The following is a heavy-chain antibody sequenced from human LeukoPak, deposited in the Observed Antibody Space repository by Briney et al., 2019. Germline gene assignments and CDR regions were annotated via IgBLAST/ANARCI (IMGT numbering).Heavy chain of an antibody. D-gene: IGHD3-3*01. CDR2: IIPIFGTA. CDR1: GGTFSSYA. Sequence: ASVKVSCKASGGTFSSYAISWVRQAPGQGLEWMGGIIPIFGTANYAQKFQGRVTITAGESTSTAYMELSSLRSEDTAVYYCARGRFLEREYYYGMDVWGQGTTVTVSS. CDR3: ARGRFLEREYYYGMDV. V-gene: IGHV1-69*13. J-gene: IGHJ6*02.